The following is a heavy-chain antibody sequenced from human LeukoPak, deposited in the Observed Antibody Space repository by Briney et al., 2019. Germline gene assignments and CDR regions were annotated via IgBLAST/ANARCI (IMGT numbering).Heavy chain of an antibody. J-gene: IGHJ3*02. D-gene: IGHD3-3*01. CDR2: IIPIFGTA. CDR3: ARRSGLDDFWSGSPDAFDI. Sequence: EASVKVSCKASGGTFTSYAITWVRQAPGQGLEWMGGIIPIFGTANYAQKFQGRVTITTDESTSTAYMELSSLRSEDTAVYYCARRSGLDDFWSGSPDAFDIWGQGTMVTVSS. V-gene: IGHV1-69*05. CDR1: GGTFTSYA.